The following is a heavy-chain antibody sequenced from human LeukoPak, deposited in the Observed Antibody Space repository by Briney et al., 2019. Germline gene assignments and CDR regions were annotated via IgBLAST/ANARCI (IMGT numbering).Heavy chain of an antibody. V-gene: IGHV3-48*01. CDR1: GFTFSSYS. CDR3: AIIGIAARPNYYYGMDV. CDR2: ISSSSSTV. Sequence: PGGSLRLSCAASGFTFSSYSMNWVRQAPGKGLEWVSYISSSSSTVYYADSVKGRFTISRDNAKNSLYLQMNSLRAEDTAVYYCAIIGIAARPNYYYGMDVWGQGATVTVSS. D-gene: IGHD6-6*01. J-gene: IGHJ6*02.